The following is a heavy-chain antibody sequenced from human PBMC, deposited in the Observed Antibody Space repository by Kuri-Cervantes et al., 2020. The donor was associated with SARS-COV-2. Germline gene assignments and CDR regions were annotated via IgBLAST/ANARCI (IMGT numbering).Heavy chain of an antibody. V-gene: IGHV3-30-3*01. Sequence: LSLTCAASGFTFSSYAMHWVRQAPGKGLEWVAVISYDGSNKYYADSVKGRFTISRDNSKNTLYLQMNSLRAEDMAVYYCARDIVPVGATYDAFDIWGQGTMVTVSS. CDR3: ARDIVPVGATYDAFDI. CDR1: GFTFSSYA. D-gene: IGHD1-26*01. CDR2: ISYDGSNK. J-gene: IGHJ3*02.